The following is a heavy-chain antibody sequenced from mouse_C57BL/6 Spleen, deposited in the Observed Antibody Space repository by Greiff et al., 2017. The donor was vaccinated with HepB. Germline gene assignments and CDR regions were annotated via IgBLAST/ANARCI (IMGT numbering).Heavy chain of an antibody. V-gene: IGHV1-52*01. CDR3: ARGEFLDYGSSHWYFDV. CDR1: GYTFTSYW. Sequence: VQLQQPGAELVRPGSSVKLSCKASGYTFTSYWMHWVKQRPIQGLEWIGNIDPSDSETHYNQKFKDKATLTVDKSSSTAYMQLSSLTSEDSAVYYCARGEFLDYGSSHWYFDVWGTGTTVTVSS. J-gene: IGHJ1*03. CDR2: IDPSDSET. D-gene: IGHD1-1*01.